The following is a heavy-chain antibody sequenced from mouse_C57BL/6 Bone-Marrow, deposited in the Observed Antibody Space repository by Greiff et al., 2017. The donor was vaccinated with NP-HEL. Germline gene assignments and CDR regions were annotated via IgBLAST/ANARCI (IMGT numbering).Heavy chain of an antibody. CDR3: ARSATVLDY. V-gene: IGHV5-4*03. CDR2: ISDGGSYT. J-gene: IGHJ2*01. CDR1: GFTFSSYA. Sequence: EVMLVESGGGLVKPGGSLKLSCAASGFTFSSYALSWVRQTPEKRLEWVATISDGGSYTYYPDNVKGRFTISRDNAKNNLYLQMSHLKSEDTAMYYCARSATVLDYWGQGTTLTVSS. D-gene: IGHD1-1*01.